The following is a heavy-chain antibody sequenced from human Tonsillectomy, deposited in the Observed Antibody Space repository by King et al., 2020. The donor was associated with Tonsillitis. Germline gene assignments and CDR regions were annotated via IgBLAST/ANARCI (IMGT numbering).Heavy chain of an antibody. Sequence: EVQLVEYGGGLVQPGRSLRLSCAASGFTFEDYAMHWVRQAPGKGLEWVSGISWNSGNIGYADSVKGRFTISRDNAKNSLYLQMNSLRAEDTALYYCAKDDRLGARSVAGGMDVWGQGTTVTVSS. V-gene: IGHV3-9*01. CDR1: GFTFEDYA. CDR3: AKDDRLGARSVAGGMDV. CDR2: ISWNSGNI. D-gene: IGHD6-6*01. J-gene: IGHJ6*02.